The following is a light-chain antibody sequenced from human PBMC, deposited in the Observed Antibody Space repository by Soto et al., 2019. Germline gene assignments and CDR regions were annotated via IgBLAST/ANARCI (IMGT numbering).Light chain of an antibody. Sequence: QSVLTQPPSASGTPGQRVTISCSGSSSNIGSNTVNWYQQLPGTAPKLLIHSNNQRPSGVPDRFSGSKSGTSASLAISGLQSEDEADYYCAAWCDSLSGWVFGGGTKLTVL. J-gene: IGLJ3*02. CDR3: AAWCDSLSGWV. V-gene: IGLV1-44*01. CDR1: SSNIGSNT. CDR2: SNN.